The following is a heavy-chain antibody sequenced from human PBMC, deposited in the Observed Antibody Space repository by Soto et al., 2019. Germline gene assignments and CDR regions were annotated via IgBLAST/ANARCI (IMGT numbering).Heavy chain of an antibody. J-gene: IGHJ5*01. CDR2: ISGSGGST. CDR1: GFTFSSYA. V-gene: IGHV3-23*01. D-gene: IGHD1-26*01. CDR3: VLWPPYYFNS. Sequence: EVQLLESGGGLVQPGGSLRLSCAASGFTFSSYAMSWVRQAPGKGLEWVSGISGSGGSTYYADSVKGRFTISRDNSKNTLYLQKNSLRGEDTAVYYSVLWPPYYFNSCGHGTLVTVSS.